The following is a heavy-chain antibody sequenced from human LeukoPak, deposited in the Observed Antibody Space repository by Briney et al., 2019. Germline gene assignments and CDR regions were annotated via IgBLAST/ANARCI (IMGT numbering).Heavy chain of an antibody. CDR3: ARQYRTTSPYYYYYMDV. V-gene: IGHV4-34*01. D-gene: IGHD4-11*01. CDR2: INHSGST. Sequence: SETLSLTCAVYGGSFSGYYWSWIRQPPGKGLEWIGEINHSGSTNYNPSLKSRVTISVDTSKNQFSLKLSSVTAADTAVYYCARQYRTTSPYYYYYMDVWGKGTTVTVSS. J-gene: IGHJ6*03. CDR1: GGSFSGYY.